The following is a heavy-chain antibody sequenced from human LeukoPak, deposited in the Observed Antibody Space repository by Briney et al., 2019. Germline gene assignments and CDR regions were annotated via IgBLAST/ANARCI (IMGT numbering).Heavy chain of an antibody. CDR3: ARGRGGTFKYYFDY. CDR2: ISGSGGSI. J-gene: IGHJ4*02. V-gene: IGHV3-23*01. D-gene: IGHD2-15*01. CDR1: GFTFSSYG. Sequence: GGSLRLSCAGSGFTFSSYGMSWVRQAPGKGLEWVSAISGSGGSIYYADSVKGRFTISRDNSKNTLYLQMNSLRAEDTAVFYCARGRGGTFKYYFDYWGQGTLVTVSS.